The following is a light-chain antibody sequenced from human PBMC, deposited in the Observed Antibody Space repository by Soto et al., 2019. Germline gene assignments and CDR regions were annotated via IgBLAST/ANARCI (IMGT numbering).Light chain of an antibody. Sequence: DIVFTQSPYTLSLSPGERATLSCRASQSVGSNYLAWYQQKPGQAPRLLIHGASTRATGFPARFSGSGSGTDFTLTISSLQPEDSAFYYCQQYKNWPYTLGPGTKVAIK. CDR1: QSVGSN. V-gene: IGKV3-15*01. J-gene: IGKJ2*01. CDR2: GAS. CDR3: QQYKNWPYT.